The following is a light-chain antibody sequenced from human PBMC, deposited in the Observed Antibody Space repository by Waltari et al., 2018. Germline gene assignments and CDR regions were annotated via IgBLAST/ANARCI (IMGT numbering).Light chain of an antibody. Sequence: SYELTQPPSVSVSPGQTATITCSGDGWVDKYVGWYQQKPGQSPVAVIYSDDKRPSGIPERFSGSNSGNTATLTIGGTQTTDEGDYYCQAWDDTTVVFGAGTKVTV. V-gene: IGLV3-1*01. CDR2: SDD. CDR1: GWVDKY. CDR3: QAWDDTTVV. J-gene: IGLJ2*01.